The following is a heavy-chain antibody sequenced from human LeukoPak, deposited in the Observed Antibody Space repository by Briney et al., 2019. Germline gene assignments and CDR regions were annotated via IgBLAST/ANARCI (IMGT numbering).Heavy chain of an antibody. CDR2: IYPDDSDT. J-gene: IGHJ4*02. V-gene: IGHV5-51*01. Sequence: RLGESLKISCKGSGYSFTNYWIGWVRQMPGKGLEWMGIIYPDDSDTRYSPSFRGQVTMSADKSISTAYLQWSSLKASDTAMYYCARMTTVTSIDYWGQGTLFTVSS. CDR1: GYSFTNYW. CDR3: ARMTTVTSIDY. D-gene: IGHD4-17*01.